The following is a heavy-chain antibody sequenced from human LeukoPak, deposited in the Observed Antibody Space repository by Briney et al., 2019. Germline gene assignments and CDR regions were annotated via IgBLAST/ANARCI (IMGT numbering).Heavy chain of an antibody. D-gene: IGHD4-17*01. Sequence: GGSLRLSCAPSGFTVSNNYMSWVRQAPGRGLEWVSVLYSDGNTYYPDSAKGRFTISRDNSKNVLYLQMNSLRADDTAVYYCARLLTTAIKWAWYFDLWGRGTLVTVSS. V-gene: IGHV3-66*04. CDR1: GFTVSNNY. CDR3: ARLLTTAIKWAWYFDL. J-gene: IGHJ2*01. CDR2: LYSDGNT.